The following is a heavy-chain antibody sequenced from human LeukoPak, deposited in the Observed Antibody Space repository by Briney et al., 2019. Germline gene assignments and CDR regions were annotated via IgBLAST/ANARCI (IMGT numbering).Heavy chain of an antibody. Sequence: GGSLRLSCAASGFTFISHAMSWVRQAPGKGLEWVSGISSSGGSTYYADSVKGRFTISRDNSNKMLYLQMNSLRAEDTAVYYCAKDRPGSSGYYSTFDYRGQGTLVTVSS. CDR1: GFTFISHA. D-gene: IGHD3-22*01. CDR3: AKDRPGSSGYYSTFDY. J-gene: IGHJ4*02. CDR2: ISSSGGST. V-gene: IGHV3-23*01.